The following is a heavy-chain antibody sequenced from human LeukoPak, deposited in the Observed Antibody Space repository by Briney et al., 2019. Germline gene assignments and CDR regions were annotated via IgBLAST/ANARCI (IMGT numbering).Heavy chain of an antibody. J-gene: IGHJ4*02. Sequence: ASVKVSCKASGYTFTGYYMHWVRQAPGQGLEWMGWINPNSGGTNYAQKFQGRVTMTRGTSISTAYMELSRLRSDDTAVYYCARDFIVITDYYDSSGYYYWGQGTLVTVSS. D-gene: IGHD3-22*01. CDR1: GYTFTGYY. CDR3: ARDFIVITDYYDSSGYYY. V-gene: IGHV1-2*02. CDR2: INPNSGGT.